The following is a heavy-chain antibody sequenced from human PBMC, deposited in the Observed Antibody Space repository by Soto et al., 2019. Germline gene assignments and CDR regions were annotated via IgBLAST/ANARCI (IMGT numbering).Heavy chain of an antibody. CDR1: GGSISSYY. Sequence: PSETLSLTCTVSGGSISSYYFSWIRQPPGKGLEWIGHISYSGSANYNPSLKSRVTISVDKSKNQFSLKLSSVTAADTAVYYCARPGYSSGWYGGGFDYWGQGTLVT. V-gene: IGHV4-59*12. CDR2: ISYSGSA. D-gene: IGHD6-19*01. J-gene: IGHJ4*02. CDR3: ARPGYSSGWYGGGFDY.